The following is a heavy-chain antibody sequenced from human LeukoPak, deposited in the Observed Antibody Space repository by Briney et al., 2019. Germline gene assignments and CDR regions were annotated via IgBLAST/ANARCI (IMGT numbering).Heavy chain of an antibody. Sequence: GGSLRLSCAASGITFRSYGMHWVRQAPGKGLEWVAFIWYDGSNKYYADSVKGRFTVSRDNSRNTLFLQMNSLRAEDTAVYYCATDRATQYFDYWGQGTLVSVSS. D-gene: IGHD2-15*01. CDR1: GITFRSYG. CDR3: ATDRATQYFDY. CDR2: IWYDGSNK. V-gene: IGHV3-30*02. J-gene: IGHJ4*02.